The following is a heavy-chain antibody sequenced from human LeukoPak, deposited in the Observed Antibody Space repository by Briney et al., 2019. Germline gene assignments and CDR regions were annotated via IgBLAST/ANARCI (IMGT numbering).Heavy chain of an antibody. D-gene: IGHD4-17*01. Sequence: PGGSLRLSCAASGFTFDDYGMSWVRQAPGKGLEWVSGINWNGGSTGYADSVKGRFTISRDNAKNSLYLQMNSLRAEDTALYHCARELNDYGDYAAGGSGGYSYWGQGTLVTVSS. CDR3: ARELNDYGDYAAGGSGGYSY. V-gene: IGHV3-20*01. CDR2: INWNGGST. J-gene: IGHJ4*02. CDR1: GFTFDDYG.